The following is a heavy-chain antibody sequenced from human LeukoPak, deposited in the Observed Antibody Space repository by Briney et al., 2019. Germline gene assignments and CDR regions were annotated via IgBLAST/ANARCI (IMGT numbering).Heavy chain of an antibody. V-gene: IGHV3-48*03. CDR1: GFPFSSYE. CDR3: ARAPLDLLDAFDI. Sequence: GGSLRLSCAASGFPFSSYEVNWVRQAPGKGLEWISYISSSGSPISYVDSVKGRFTISRDNAKNSLYLQMNSLRAEDTAVYYCARAPLDLLDAFDIWGQGTMVTVSS. J-gene: IGHJ3*02. CDR2: ISSSGSPI.